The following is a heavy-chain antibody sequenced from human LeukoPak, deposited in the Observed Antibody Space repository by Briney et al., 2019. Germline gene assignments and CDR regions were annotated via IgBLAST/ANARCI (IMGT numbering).Heavy chain of an antibody. Sequence: GGSLRLSCAASGFTLDDYAMHWVRQAPGKGLEWVSGISWNSGSIGYADSVKGRFTISRDNAKNSLYLQMNSLRAEDTALYYCAKEIQAVAGIVDPWGQGTLVTASS. CDR1: GFTLDDYA. J-gene: IGHJ5*02. CDR3: AKEIQAVAGIVDP. V-gene: IGHV3-9*01. CDR2: ISWNSGSI. D-gene: IGHD6-19*01.